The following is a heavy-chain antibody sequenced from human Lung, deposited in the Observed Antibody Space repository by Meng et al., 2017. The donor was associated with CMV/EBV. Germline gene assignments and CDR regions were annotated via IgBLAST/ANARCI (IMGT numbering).Heavy chain of an antibody. J-gene: IGHJ4*02. CDR3: ARDHRTSIAAAGTVDY. V-gene: IGHV3-21*01. D-gene: IGHD6-13*01. Sequence: GGSLRLSXAASGFTFSSYSMNWVRQAPGKGLEWVSSISSSSSYIYYADSVKGRFTISRDNAKNSLYLQMNSLRAEDTAVYYCARDHRTSIAAAGTVDYWGQGTLVTVSS. CDR2: ISSSSSYI. CDR1: GFTFSSYS.